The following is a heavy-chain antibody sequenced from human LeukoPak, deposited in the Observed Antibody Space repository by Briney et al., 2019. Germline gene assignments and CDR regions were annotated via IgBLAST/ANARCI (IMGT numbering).Heavy chain of an antibody. CDR2: ISYDGSNK. CDR3: AKGERFDY. Sequence: TGGSLRLSCAASGFTFSSYGMHWVRQAPGKGLEWVAVISYDGSNKYYADSVKGRFTISRDNSKNTLYLQMNSLRAEDTAVYYCAKGERFDYWGQGTLVTVSS. CDR1: GFTFSSYG. J-gene: IGHJ4*02. V-gene: IGHV3-30*18.